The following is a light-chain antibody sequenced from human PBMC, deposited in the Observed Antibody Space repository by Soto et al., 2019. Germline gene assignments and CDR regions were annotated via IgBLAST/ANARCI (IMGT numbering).Light chain of an antibody. CDR2: DAS. J-gene: IGKJ4*01. Sequence: EIVLTQSPATLSLSPGDRATLSCRASQSVGSYLGWYQQRPGQAPRLLIYDASNKATGIPARFSGSGSATDYTLTISSLEPEDFAVYYCQQRSDWPYTCSGGTKVEIK. V-gene: IGKV3-11*01. CDR3: QQRSDWPYT. CDR1: QSVGSY.